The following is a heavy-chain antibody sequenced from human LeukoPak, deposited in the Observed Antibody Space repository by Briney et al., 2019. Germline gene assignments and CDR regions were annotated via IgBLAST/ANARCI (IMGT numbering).Heavy chain of an antibody. CDR2: ISAYNGNT. Sequence: GASVKVSCKASGYTFTSYGISWVRQGPGQGLEWMGWISAYNGNTNYAQKLQGRVTMTTDTSTSTAYMELRSLRSDDTAVYYCARATMVQGVITPPFDYWGQGTLVTVSS. J-gene: IGHJ4*02. CDR3: ARATMVQGVITPPFDY. V-gene: IGHV1-18*01. D-gene: IGHD3-10*01. CDR1: GYTFTSYG.